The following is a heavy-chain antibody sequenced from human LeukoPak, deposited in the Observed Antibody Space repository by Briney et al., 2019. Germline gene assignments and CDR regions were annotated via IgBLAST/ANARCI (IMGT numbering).Heavy chain of an antibody. D-gene: IGHD2-15*01. CDR1: GFTFSSYV. J-gene: IGHJ4*02. CDR2: IGNSGRDI. CDR3: ARYCGADSCYSGLDY. Sequence: GGSLRLSCAASGFTFSSYVKTWVRQAPGRGLEWGSSIGNSGRDIYYADSVKGLFTISRDNSKSTLFLHMSSLRGGDTAIYYCARYCGADSCYSGLDYWGQGALVTVSS. V-gene: IGHV3-23*01.